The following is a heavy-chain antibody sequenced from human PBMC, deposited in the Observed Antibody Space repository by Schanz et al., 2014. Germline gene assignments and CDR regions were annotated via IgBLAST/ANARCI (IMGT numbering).Heavy chain of an antibody. Sequence: QVQLVQSGAEVKKPGASVKVSCKASGYTFTSYYMHWVRQAPGQGLEWMGIINPSGGSTSYAQKFQGRVTMTEDTSTETAYMELSGLRAEDTAVYYCARDGEAAAGCDYWGQGTLVTVSS. CDR2: INPSGGST. CDR1: GYTFTSYY. J-gene: IGHJ4*02. D-gene: IGHD6-13*01. CDR3: ARDGEAAAGCDY. V-gene: IGHV1-46*03.